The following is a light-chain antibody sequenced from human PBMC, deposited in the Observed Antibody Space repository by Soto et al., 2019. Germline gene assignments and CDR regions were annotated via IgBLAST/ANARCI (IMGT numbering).Light chain of an antibody. CDR3: GSYTSSGTPYV. CDR2: VVS. V-gene: IGLV2-14*01. Sequence: QSALTQPASVSGSPGQSITMSCTGTSSDVGGYKYVSWYQHHPDKAPKLIISVVSNRPSGVSNRFSGSKSGNTASLTISGLQAEDEADYYCGSYTSSGTPYVFGTGTKVTVL. CDR1: SSDVGGYKY. J-gene: IGLJ1*01.